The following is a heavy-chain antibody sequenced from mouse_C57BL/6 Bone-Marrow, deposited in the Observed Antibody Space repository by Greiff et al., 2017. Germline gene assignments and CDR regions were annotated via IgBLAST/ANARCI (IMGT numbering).Heavy chain of an antibody. D-gene: IGHD4-1*01. Sequence: QVQLQQPGAELVRPGTSVKLSCKASGYTFTSYWMHWVKQRPGQGLEWIGVIDPSDSYTNYNQKFKGKATLTVDTSSSTAYMQLSSLTSEDSAVYYCARRQFDWAFDYWGQGTTLTVSS. CDR2: IDPSDSYT. J-gene: IGHJ2*01. V-gene: IGHV1-59*01. CDR1: GYTFTSYW. CDR3: ARRQFDWAFDY.